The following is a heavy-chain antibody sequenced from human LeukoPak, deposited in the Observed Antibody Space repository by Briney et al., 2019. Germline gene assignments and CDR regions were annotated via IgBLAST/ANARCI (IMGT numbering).Heavy chain of an antibody. CDR1: GDSFSSNSAA. J-gene: IGHJ6*02. V-gene: IGHV6-1*01. CDR2: TYYRSKWYN. D-gene: IGHD6-13*01. CDR3: ARDINSSWYYYYYGMDV. Sequence: SQTLSLTCAISGDSFSSNSAAWNWIRQSPSRGLEWLGRTYYRSKWYNDYAVSVKSRITINPDTSKNQFSLQLNSVTPEDTAVYYCARDINSSWYYYYYGMDVWGQGTTVTVSS.